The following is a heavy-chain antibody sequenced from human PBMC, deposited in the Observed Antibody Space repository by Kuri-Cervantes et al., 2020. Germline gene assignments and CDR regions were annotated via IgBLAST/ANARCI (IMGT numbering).Heavy chain of an antibody. CDR2: ITSSGNTI. CDR1: GFIFSDYY. CDR3: AREIPEQWLES. V-gene: IGHV3-11*01. D-gene: IGHD6-19*01. J-gene: IGHJ4*02. Sequence: GESLKISCAASGFIFSDYYMSWIRQAPGKGLEWVSYITSSGNTIYYADSVKGRFTISRDNAKNSLYLQMNSLRAEDTAVYYCAREIPEQWLESWGQGTLVTVSS.